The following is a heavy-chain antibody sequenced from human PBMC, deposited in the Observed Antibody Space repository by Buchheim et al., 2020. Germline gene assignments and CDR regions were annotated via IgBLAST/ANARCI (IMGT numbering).Heavy chain of an antibody. Sequence: QVQLVQSGAEVKKPGASVKVSCKASGYTFTSYYMHWVRQAPGQGLEWMAMINPSGGVRSYAQKFQGRVTMTRDTSTSTVYMELSSLRSEDTAVYYCARGGYCSSTSCYTYNWFDPWGQGTL. J-gene: IGHJ5*02. V-gene: IGHV1-46*01. D-gene: IGHD2-2*02. CDR2: INPSGGVR. CDR3: ARGGYCSSTSCYTYNWFDP. CDR1: GYTFTSYY.